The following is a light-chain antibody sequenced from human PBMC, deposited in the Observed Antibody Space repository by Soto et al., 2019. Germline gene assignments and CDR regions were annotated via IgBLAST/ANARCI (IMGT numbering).Light chain of an antibody. CDR2: GPS. J-gene: IGKJ4*01. CDR3: QQYDTSPLT. V-gene: IGKV3-20*01. CDR1: QSVSSSY. Sequence: DIVLTQSPGTLSLSPGERATRSCRASQSVSSSYLAWYQQKPGQAPRLLIYGPSNRATGIPDRFSGSGSATDFTLTISRLEPEDFAVYYCQQYDTSPLTFGGGTKVDIK.